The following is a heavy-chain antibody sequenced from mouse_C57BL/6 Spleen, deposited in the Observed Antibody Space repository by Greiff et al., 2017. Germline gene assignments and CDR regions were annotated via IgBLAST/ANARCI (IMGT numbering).Heavy chain of an antibody. CDR1: GYAFSSSW. Sequence: VKLQESGPELVKPGASVKISCKASGYAFSSSWMNWVKQRPGKGLEWIGRIYPGDGDTNYNGKFKGKATLTADKSSSTAYMQLSSLTSEDSAVYFCARKGYYNYAMDYWGQGTSVTVSS. CDR3: ARKGYYNYAMDY. D-gene: IGHD2-12*01. CDR2: IYPGDGDT. J-gene: IGHJ4*01. V-gene: IGHV1-82*01.